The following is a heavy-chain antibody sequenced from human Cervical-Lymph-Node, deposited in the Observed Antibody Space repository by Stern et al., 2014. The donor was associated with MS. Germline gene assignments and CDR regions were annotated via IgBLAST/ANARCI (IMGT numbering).Heavy chain of an antibody. CDR2: ISPYNGNT. V-gene: IGHV1-18*01. Sequence: QVQLVQSVAEVKKPGASVNVSCKTSGYTFTYYAISWIRQAPGQGLEWVGWISPYNGNTNFVQKLQGRVAMTTDTSTSTAYMELRSLRSDDTAVYYCARDDDYTRRAIDYWGQGTLVTVSS. CDR1: GYTFTYYA. J-gene: IGHJ4*02. D-gene: IGHD4-11*01. CDR3: ARDDDYTRRAIDY.